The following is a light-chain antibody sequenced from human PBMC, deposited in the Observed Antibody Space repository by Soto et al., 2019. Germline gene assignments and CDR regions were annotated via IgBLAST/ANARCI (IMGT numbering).Light chain of an antibody. J-gene: IGKJ5*01. CDR1: QSVSSY. Sequence: EIVLTQSPATMSLSPGERATLSCRASQSVSSYLAWDQQKPDQSPSLLIYDASNRATGIPARFSGSGSGKDFTLTISSLEPEDFAVYCCQQRSNWPITFGQGTRLENK. CDR2: DAS. V-gene: IGKV3-11*01. CDR3: QQRSNWPIT.